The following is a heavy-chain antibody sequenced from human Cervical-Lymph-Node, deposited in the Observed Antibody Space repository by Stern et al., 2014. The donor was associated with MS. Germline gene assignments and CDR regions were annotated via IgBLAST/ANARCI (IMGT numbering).Heavy chain of an antibody. J-gene: IGHJ3*02. CDR2: ISSSGTTN. CDR1: GFTFSDYY. Sequence: VQLVESGGGLVQPGGSLRLSCAASGFTFSDYYVSWIRQAPGKGLEWLSFISSSGTTNYYADSVKGRFTISRDNAENSLYLQMNSLRAEDTAMYYCARDSNLDAFDIWGQGTMVTVSS. CDR3: ARDSNLDAFDI. D-gene: IGHD4-11*01. V-gene: IGHV3-11*01.